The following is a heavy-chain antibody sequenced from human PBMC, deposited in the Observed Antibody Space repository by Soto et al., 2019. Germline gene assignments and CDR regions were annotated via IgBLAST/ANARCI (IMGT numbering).Heavy chain of an antibody. V-gene: IGHV4-59*08. J-gene: IGHJ4*02. CDR3: ARHKCSGGSCYFFDY. Sequence: QVQLQESGPGLVKSSETLSLTCTVSGGSISSYYWSWIRQPPGKGLEWIGFIYYSGSTNYNPSLTSRVTISVDTSKNQFSLKLNSVTATDTAVYYCARHKCSGGSCYFFDYWGQGTLVTVSS. CDR2: IYYSGST. D-gene: IGHD2-15*01. CDR1: GGSISSYY.